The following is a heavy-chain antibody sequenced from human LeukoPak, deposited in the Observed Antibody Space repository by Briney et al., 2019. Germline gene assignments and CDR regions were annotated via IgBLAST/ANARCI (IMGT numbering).Heavy chain of an antibody. V-gene: IGHV1-18*01. Sequence: ASVKVSCKASGYTFTSYGISWVRQAPGQGLEWMGWISAYNGNTNYAQNLQGRVTMTTDTSTSTAYMELRSLRSDDTAVYFCARVICTSSWYYFDYWGQGTLVTVSS. J-gene: IGHJ4*02. CDR1: GYTFTSYG. D-gene: IGHD6-13*01. CDR2: ISAYNGNT. CDR3: ARVICTSSWYYFDY.